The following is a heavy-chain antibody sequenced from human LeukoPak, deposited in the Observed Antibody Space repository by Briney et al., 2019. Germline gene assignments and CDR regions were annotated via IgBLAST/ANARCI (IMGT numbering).Heavy chain of an antibody. CDR1: GFTFSSYA. J-gene: IGHJ4*02. Sequence: GGSLRLSCAASGFTFSSYAMSWVRQAPGKGLEWVSAISGSGGSTYYADSVKGRFTISRDNSKNTLYLRMNSLRAEDTAVYYCAKGGVPAAMSPHYFDYWGQGTLVTVSS. CDR3: AKGGVPAAMSPHYFDY. CDR2: ISGSGGST. V-gene: IGHV3-23*01. D-gene: IGHD2-2*01.